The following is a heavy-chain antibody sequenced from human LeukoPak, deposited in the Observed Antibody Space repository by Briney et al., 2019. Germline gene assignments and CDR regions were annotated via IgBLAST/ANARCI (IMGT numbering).Heavy chain of an antibody. CDR2: IYYSGST. D-gene: IGHD6-13*01. V-gene: IGHV4-59*01. Sequence: PSETLSLTCTVSGGSISSYYWSWIRQPPGKGLEWIGYIYYSGSTNYNPSLKSRVTISVDMSKNQFSLKLSSVTAADTAVYYCARGYSSSWPHYYYYGMDVWGQGTTVTVSS. J-gene: IGHJ6*02. CDR3: ARGYSSSWPHYYYYGMDV. CDR1: GGSISSYY.